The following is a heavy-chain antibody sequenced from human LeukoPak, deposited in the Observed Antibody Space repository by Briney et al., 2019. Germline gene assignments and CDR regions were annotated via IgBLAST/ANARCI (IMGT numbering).Heavy chain of an antibody. CDR3: ARDRVELDGDSRFDP. J-gene: IGHJ5*02. D-gene: IGHD1-7*01. CDR1: GGTFINYA. CDR2: IIPIFGTA. V-gene: IGHV1-69*13. Sequence: LVTVSCKASGGTFINYAISWVRQAPGQGLEWMGGIIPIFGTANYAQKFQGRVTITADESTSTAYMELSSLRSEDTAVYYCARDRVELDGDSRFDPWGQGTLVTVSS.